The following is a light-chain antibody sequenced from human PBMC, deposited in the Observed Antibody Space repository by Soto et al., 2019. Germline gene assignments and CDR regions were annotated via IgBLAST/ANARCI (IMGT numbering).Light chain of an antibody. CDR2: DAS. V-gene: IGKV3-11*01. J-gene: IGKJ3*01. Sequence: EIVLTQSPATLSLSPGERATLSCRASQSVSSYLAWYQQKPGQAPRLLIYDASNRATGIPARFSGSGSGTDFTLTNSWLEPEDFAVYYCQQRSNWPRITFGPGTKVDIK. CDR3: QQRSNWPRIT. CDR1: QSVSSY.